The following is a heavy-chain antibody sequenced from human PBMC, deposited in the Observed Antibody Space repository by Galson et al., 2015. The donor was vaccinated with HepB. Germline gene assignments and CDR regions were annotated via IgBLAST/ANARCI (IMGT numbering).Heavy chain of an antibody. CDR2: IYWGDDK. CDR3: AHSPGPKLLWFGELLSTPYTH. V-gene: IGHV2-5*02. Sequence: PALVKPTQTLTLTCTFSGFSLSTSGVGVGWIRQPPGKALEWLALIYWGDDKRYSPSLKSRLTITKDTSKNQVVLTMTNMDPVDTATYYCAHSPGPKLLWFGELLSTPYTHWGQGTLVTVSS. CDR1: GFSLSTSGVG. J-gene: IGHJ4*02. D-gene: IGHD3-10*01.